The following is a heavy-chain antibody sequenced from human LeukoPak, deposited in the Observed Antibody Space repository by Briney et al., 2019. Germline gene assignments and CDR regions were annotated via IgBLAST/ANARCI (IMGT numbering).Heavy chain of an antibody. Sequence: ASVKVSCKASGYTFTGYYMHWVRQAPGQGLEWMGIINPSGGSTSYAQKFQGRVTMTRDMSTSTVYMELSSLRSEDTAVYYCAREAVAGYYYYYYMDVWGKGTTVTVSS. J-gene: IGHJ6*03. CDR2: INPSGGST. D-gene: IGHD6-19*01. CDR1: GYTFTGYY. V-gene: IGHV1-46*01. CDR3: AREAVAGYYYYYYMDV.